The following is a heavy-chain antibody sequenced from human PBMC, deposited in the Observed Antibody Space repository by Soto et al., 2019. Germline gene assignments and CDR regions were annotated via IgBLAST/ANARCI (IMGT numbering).Heavy chain of an antibody. CDR2: IYYGGST. D-gene: IGHD6-13*01. V-gene: IGHV4-59*01. Sequence: SETLSLTCTFSGGSISSYYWSWIRQPPGKGLEWIGYIYYGGSTNYNPSLKSRVTISVDTSKNQLSLKLSSVTAADTAVYYCARVVGSSWRNWFDPWGQGTLVTVSS. CDR3: ARVVGSSWRNWFDP. CDR1: GGSISSYY. J-gene: IGHJ5*02.